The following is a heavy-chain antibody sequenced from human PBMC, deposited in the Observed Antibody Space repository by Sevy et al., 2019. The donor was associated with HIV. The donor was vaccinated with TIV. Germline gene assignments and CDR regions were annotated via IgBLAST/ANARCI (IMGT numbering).Heavy chain of an antibody. D-gene: IGHD2-15*01. CDR2: ISSDGDNT. J-gene: IGHJ5*02. CDR1: GFTFNDYA. Sequence: GGSLRLSCAASGFTFNDYALHWVRQAPGKGLEWVAIISSDGDNTYYADTVKGRFTISRDNSKNTVYLQMNRLRAEDTAFYYCVSEGAPYRNIRYCSGNNCFYNWFDPWGQRTLVTVSS. CDR3: VSEGAPYRNIRYCSGNNCFYNWFDP. V-gene: IGHV3-30-3*01.